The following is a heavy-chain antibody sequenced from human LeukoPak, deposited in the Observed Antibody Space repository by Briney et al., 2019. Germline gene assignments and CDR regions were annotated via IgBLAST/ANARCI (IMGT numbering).Heavy chain of an antibody. CDR2: ISASGGST. Sequence: GGSLRLSCAASEFTFSSYAMSWVRQAPGKGLEWVSAISASGGSTYYADSVKGRFTISRDNSKNTLYLQMNSLRAEDTAVYYCAILVAGTFDWGQGTLVTVSS. CDR3: AILVAGTFD. D-gene: IGHD6-19*01. V-gene: IGHV3-23*01. CDR1: EFTFSSYA. J-gene: IGHJ4*02.